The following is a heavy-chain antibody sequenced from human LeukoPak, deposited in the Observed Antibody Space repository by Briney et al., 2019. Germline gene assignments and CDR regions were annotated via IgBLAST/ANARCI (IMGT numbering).Heavy chain of an antibody. CDR2: ISAYNGNT. CDR3: ARDNQEDGDYYGMDV. CDR1: GYTFTSYG. Sequence: GASVKVSCKASGYTFTSYGISWVRQAPGQGLEWMGWISAYNGNTNYAQKLQGRVTMTTDTSTSTAYMELRSLGSDDTAVYYCARDNQEDGDYYGMDVWGRGTTVTVSS. V-gene: IGHV1-18*01. D-gene: IGHD4-17*01. J-gene: IGHJ6*02.